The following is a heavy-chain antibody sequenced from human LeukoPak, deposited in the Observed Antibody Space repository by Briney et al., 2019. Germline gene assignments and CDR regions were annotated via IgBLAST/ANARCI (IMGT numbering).Heavy chain of an antibody. CDR2: IKQDGSEI. D-gene: IGHD3-3*01. V-gene: IGHV3-7*01. J-gene: IGHJ4*02. CDR3: ARGGAAFAESVY. Sequence: GGSLRLSCAASGFTFSSYWMSWVRQPPGKGLEWVANIKQDGSEISYVDSVKGRFTISRDNAKNSLYLQMNNLRVEDTAVYYCARGGAAFAESVYWGQGTLVTVSS. CDR1: GFTFSSYW.